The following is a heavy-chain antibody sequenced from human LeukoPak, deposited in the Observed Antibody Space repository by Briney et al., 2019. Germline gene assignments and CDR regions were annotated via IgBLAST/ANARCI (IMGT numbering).Heavy chain of an antibody. CDR1: GFTFSSYE. J-gene: IGHJ4*02. CDR2: ISSSGSTI. CDR3: ARYLAGSYFHY. D-gene: IGHD3-10*01. Sequence: PGGSLRLSCAASGFTFSSYEMNWVRQAPGKGLEWVSYISSSGSTIYYADSVKGRFTISRDNAKNSLYLQMNSLRAEDTAVYYCARYLAGSYFHYWGQGTLVTVSS. V-gene: IGHV3-48*03.